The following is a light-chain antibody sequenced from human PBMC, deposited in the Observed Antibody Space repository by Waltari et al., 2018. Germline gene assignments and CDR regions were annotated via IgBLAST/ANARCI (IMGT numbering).Light chain of an antibody. V-gene: IGLV2-14*03. CDR1: SSDVGAYNY. J-gene: IGLJ1*01. CDR2: DVS. CDR3: TSYTGSTTV. Sequence: QPALTQPVSVSGSPGQSITISCSGTSSDVGAYNYVCWYQHHPGKAPNVMIYDVSKRPSGVSKRFSGSKSGNTASLTISGLQAEDEADYYCTSYTGSTTVFGTGTKVTVL.